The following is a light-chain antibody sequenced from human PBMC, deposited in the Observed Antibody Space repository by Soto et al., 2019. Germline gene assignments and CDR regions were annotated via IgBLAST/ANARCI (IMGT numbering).Light chain of an antibody. V-gene: IGKV3-20*01. CDR3: QQYGSSPCT. CDR2: GAS. J-gene: IGKJ5*01. Sequence: EIVLTQSPGTLYLSPGERATLSCRASQSVSSSYLAWYQQKPGQAPRLLIYGASSRATGIPDRFSGSGSGTDFTLTISRLEPEDFAVYYCQQYGSSPCTFGQGTRVVIK. CDR1: QSVSSSY.